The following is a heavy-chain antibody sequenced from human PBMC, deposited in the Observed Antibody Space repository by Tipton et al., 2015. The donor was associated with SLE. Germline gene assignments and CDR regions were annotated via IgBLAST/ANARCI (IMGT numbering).Heavy chain of an antibody. CDR1: GYTFINYD. CDR2: MNPDSGTT. Sequence: QLVQSGAEVKKPGASVKVSCKASGYTFINYDINWVRQATGQGLEWMGWMNPDSGTTGYAQKFQGRVTMTRNTSISTAYMELSGLRFDDTAVYYCARGSAVAYYYYGMDVWGQGTTVTVSS. J-gene: IGHJ6*02. CDR3: ARGSAVAYYYYGMDV. D-gene: IGHD4-23*01. V-gene: IGHV1-8*01.